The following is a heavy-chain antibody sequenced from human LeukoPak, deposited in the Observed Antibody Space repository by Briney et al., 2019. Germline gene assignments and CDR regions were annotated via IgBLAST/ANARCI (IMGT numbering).Heavy chain of an antibody. CDR3: ARDKIVGASKFDY. CDR1: GFTFSNYW. CDR2: IKQDESEK. D-gene: IGHD1-26*01. J-gene: IGHJ4*02. Sequence: PGGSLGLSCAVSGFTFSNYWMSWVRQAPGKGLEWVAHIKQDESEKYYVDSVKGRFTISRDNAKNSLNLQMNSLRAEDTAIYYCARDKIVGASKFDYWGQGTLVTVSS. V-gene: IGHV3-7*01.